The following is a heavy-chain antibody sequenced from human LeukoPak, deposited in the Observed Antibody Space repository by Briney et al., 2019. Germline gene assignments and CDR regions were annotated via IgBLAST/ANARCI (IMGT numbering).Heavy chain of an antibody. CDR3: ARRWEDYSNYDNWFDP. Sequence: GESLKIYCKGSGYSFTSYWIGWVRQMPGKGLEWMGIIYPGDSDTRYSPSFQGQVTISADKSISTAYLQWSSLKASDTAMYYCARRWEDYSNYDNWFDPWGQGTLVTVSS. J-gene: IGHJ5*02. CDR1: GYSFTSYW. V-gene: IGHV5-51*01. D-gene: IGHD4-11*01. CDR2: IYPGDSDT.